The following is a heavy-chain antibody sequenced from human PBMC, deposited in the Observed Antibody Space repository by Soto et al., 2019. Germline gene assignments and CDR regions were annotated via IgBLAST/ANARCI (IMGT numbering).Heavy chain of an antibody. J-gene: IGHJ4*02. D-gene: IGHD6-13*01. Sequence: EVQLVESGGVVVQPGGSLRLSCAASGFTFDDYTMHWVRQAPGKGLEWVSLISWDGGSTYYADSVKGRFTISRDNSKNSLYLQMNSLRTEDTALYYCAKDIWKSQQLPGFDYWGQGTLVTVSS. V-gene: IGHV3-43*01. CDR2: ISWDGGST. CDR3: AKDIWKSQQLPGFDY. CDR1: GFTFDDYT.